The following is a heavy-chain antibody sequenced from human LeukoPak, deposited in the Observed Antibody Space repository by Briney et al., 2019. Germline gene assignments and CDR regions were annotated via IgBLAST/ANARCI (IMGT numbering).Heavy chain of an antibody. CDR1: GFTVSSNY. Sequence: GGSLRLSCAASGFTVSSNYMSWVRQAAGEGLEWVSFIYSGDNTYYTDSVKGRFTISRDNSKNTLYLQMNSLRVEDTAVYYCARGRKYCSSTSSCYAGDFDYWGQGTLVTVSS. J-gene: IGHJ4*02. CDR2: IYSGDNT. CDR3: ARGRKYCSSTSSCYAGDFDY. D-gene: IGHD2-2*01. V-gene: IGHV3-66*01.